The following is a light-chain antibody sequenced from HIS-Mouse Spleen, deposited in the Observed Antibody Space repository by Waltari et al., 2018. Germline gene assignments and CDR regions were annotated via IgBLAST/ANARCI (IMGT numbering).Light chain of an antibody. Sequence: QSVLTQPPSASGTPAQRVTISCSGSSSNIGMNYVFWYQQLPRTAPKPPIDRNNQRPSGVPDRFSGSKSGTSASLAISGLRSEDEADYYCAAWDDSLSVPVFGGGTKLTVL. CDR2: RNN. CDR1: SSNIGMNY. V-gene: IGLV1-47*01. CDR3: AAWDDSLSVPV. J-gene: IGLJ3*02.